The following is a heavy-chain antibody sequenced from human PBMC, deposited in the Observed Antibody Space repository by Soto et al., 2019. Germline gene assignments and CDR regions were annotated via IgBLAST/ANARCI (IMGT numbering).Heavy chain of an antibody. J-gene: IGHJ4*02. CDR3: ARAPYCGGDCYSPPYAY. V-gene: IGHV1-46*01. CDR2: INPSGGST. Sequence: ASVKVSCKASGYTFTSYYMHWVRQAPGQGLEWMGIINPSGGSTSYAQKFQGRVTMTRDTSTSTVYMELSSLRSEDTAVYYCARAPYCGGDCYSPPYAYWGQGTLVTVSS. D-gene: IGHD2-21*02. CDR1: GYTFTSYY.